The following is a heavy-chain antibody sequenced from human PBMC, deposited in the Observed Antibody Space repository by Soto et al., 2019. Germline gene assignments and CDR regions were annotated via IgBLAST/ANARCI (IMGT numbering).Heavy chain of an antibody. Sequence: GASVKVSCKASGYTFTGYYMHWVRQAPGQGLEWMGWINPNSGGTNYAQKFQGWVTMTRDTSISTAYMELSRLRSDDTAVYYCARDYYGSGRGYYYGMDVWGQGTTVTVSS. CDR1: GYTFTGYY. D-gene: IGHD3-10*01. CDR2: INPNSGGT. CDR3: ARDYYGSGRGYYYGMDV. V-gene: IGHV1-2*04. J-gene: IGHJ6*02.